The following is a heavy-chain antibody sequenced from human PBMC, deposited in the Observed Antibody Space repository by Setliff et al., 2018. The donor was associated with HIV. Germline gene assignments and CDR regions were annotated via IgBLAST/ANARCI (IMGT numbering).Heavy chain of an antibody. CDR1: GGTFSRSV. J-gene: IGHJ4*02. V-gene: IGHV1-69*06. Sequence: AASVKVSCKASGGTFSRSVFSWVRQAPGQGLQWMGRFIPMFGATKYAQGFQSRVTITADRSTSTVHMELRSLRSEDTAVYYCARELKGVYDSWSSSDPPYYFDNWGQGTLVTVSS. D-gene: IGHD3-3*01. CDR3: ARELKGVYDSWSSSDPPYYFDN. CDR2: FIPMFGAT.